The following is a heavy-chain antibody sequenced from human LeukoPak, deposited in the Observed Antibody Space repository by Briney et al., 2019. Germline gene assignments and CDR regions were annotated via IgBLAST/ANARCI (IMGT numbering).Heavy chain of an antibody. CDR3: ARRRTQGAAAGNYYYYYYYMDV. CDR2: INHSGST. J-gene: IGHJ6*03. V-gene: IGHV4-34*01. CDR1: GGSFSGYY. Sequence: SETLSLTCAVYGGSFSGYYWSWIRQPPGKGLEWIGEINHSGSTNYNPSLKSRVTISVDTSKNQFSLKLSSVTAADTAVYYCARRRTQGAAAGNYYYYYYYMDVWGKGTTVTVSS. D-gene: IGHD6-13*01.